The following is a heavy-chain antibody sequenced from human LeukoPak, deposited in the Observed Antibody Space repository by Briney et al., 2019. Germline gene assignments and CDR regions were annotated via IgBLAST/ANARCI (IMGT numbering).Heavy chain of an antibody. D-gene: IGHD5-12*01. CDR1: GGSISSYY. J-gene: IGHJ6*03. V-gene: IGHV4-59*01. CDR3: ARSPRGYSGYDPPYYYYYYMDV. CDR2: IYYSGST. Sequence: SETLSLTCTVSGGSISSYYWSWIRQPPGKGLEWIGYIYYSGSTNYNPSLKSRVTISVDTSKNQFSLKLSSVTAADTAVYYCARSPRGYSGYDPPYYYYYYMDVWGKGTTVTVSS.